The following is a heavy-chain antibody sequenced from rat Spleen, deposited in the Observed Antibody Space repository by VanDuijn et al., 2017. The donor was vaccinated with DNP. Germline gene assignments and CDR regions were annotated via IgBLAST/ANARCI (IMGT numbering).Heavy chain of an antibody. J-gene: IGHJ3*01. V-gene: IGHV5-20*01. D-gene: IGHD1-1*01. Sequence: EVQLVESGGGLVQPGKSLKLSCAASGFTFSDYYMAWVRQAPTKGLDWVAYINYDGGTAYNGDSVKGRFTISRDNSKSTLYLQMYSLRSEDTATYYCAIYFYSGDNWFAYWGQGTLVTVSS. CDR1: GFTFSDYY. CDR2: INYDGGTA. CDR3: AIYFYSGDNWFAY.